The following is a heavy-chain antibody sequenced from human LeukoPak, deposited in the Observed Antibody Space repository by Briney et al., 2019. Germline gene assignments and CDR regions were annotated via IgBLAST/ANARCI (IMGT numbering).Heavy chain of an antibody. J-gene: IGHJ3*02. CDR1: GGSISSSSYY. Sequence: PSETLSLTCTVSGGSISSSSYYWGWIRQPPGKGLEWIGSIYYSGSTYYNPSLKSRVTISVDTSKNQFSLKLSSVTAADTAVYYCARGLESSSWYWAFDIWGQGTMVTVSS. D-gene: IGHD6-13*01. CDR2: IYYSGST. CDR3: ARGLESSSWYWAFDI. V-gene: IGHV4-39*07.